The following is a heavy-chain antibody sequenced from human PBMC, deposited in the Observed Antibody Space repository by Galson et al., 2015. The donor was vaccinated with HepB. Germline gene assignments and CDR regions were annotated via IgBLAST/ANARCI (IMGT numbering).Heavy chain of an antibody. CDR2: IYTSGST. V-gene: IGHV4-61*02. Sequence: TLSLTCTVSGGSISSGSYYWSWIRQPAGKGLEWIGRIYTSGSTNYNPSLKSRVTMSVDTSKNQFSLKLSSVTAADTAVYYCARDRQGGVAAREVVFDYWGQGTLVTVSS. J-gene: IGHJ4*02. CDR3: ARDRQGGVAAREVVFDY. D-gene: IGHD6-6*01. CDR1: GGSISSGSYY.